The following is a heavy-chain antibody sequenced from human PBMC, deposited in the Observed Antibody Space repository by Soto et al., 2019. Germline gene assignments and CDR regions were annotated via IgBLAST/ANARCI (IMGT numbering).Heavy chain of an antibody. J-gene: IGHJ5*02. V-gene: IGHV4-34*02. CDR1: GGSFNNYC. CDR2: VCPGGRT. D-gene: IGHD3-10*01. CDR3: ARGDYGQYDAYNWFDP. Sequence: QVRLQQWGAGLVRPSETLSLTCAVYGGSFNNYCWSWIRQPPGKGLEWIGEVCPGGRTNYSPTLKREVRIAVEGSKNQCSLRLTSVTVADTAVYYCARGDYGQYDAYNWFDPWGQGNLVIVAS.